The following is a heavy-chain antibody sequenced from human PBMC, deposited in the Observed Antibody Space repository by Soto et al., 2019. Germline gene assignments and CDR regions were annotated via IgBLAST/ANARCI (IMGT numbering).Heavy chain of an antibody. V-gene: IGHV4-34*01. CDR3: ARVPHYDFWSGYSVRPIGNYYYYGMDV. J-gene: IGHJ6*02. D-gene: IGHD3-3*01. CDR1: GGSFSGYY. Sequence: PSETLSLTCAVYGGSFSGYYWSWIRQPPGKGLEWIGEINHSGSTNYNPSLKSRVTISVDTSKNQFSLKLSSVTAADTAVYYCARVPHYDFWSGYSVRPIGNYYYYGMDVWGQGTTVTVSS. CDR2: INHSGST.